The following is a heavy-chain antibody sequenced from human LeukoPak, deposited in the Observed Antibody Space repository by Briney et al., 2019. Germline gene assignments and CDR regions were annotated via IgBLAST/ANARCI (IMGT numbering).Heavy chain of an antibody. Sequence: GGSLRLSCAASGFTFSNYWMHWVRQAPGKGLVWVSRINGDGSSTRYADSVKGRFTISRDNAKNTLYLQMNSLRAEDTAVYYCARGDTGFDPWGQGTLVTVSS. CDR2: INGDGSST. CDR1: GFTFSNYW. V-gene: IGHV3-74*01. CDR3: ARGDTGFDP. J-gene: IGHJ5*02. D-gene: IGHD3-16*01.